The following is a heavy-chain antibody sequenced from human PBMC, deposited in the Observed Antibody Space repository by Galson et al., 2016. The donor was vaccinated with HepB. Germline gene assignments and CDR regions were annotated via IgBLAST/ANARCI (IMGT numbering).Heavy chain of an antibody. CDR3: SGGPYGSGSYYGLDY. CDR2: IYRGGAI. V-gene: IGHV3-53*01. J-gene: IGHJ4*02. D-gene: IGHD3-10*01. CDR1: GFSVKNNY. Sequence: SLRLSCAVSGFSVKNNYVAWVRQTAGKRLEWVSVIYRGGAIFYADSVKGRFTISRDDVDNTVYLQMNSLTVDDKALYYCSGGPYGSGSYYGLDYWGQGTLVTVSS.